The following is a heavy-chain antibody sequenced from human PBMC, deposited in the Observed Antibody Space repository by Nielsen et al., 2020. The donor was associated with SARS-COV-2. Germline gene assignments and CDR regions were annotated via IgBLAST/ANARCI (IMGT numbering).Heavy chain of an antibody. D-gene: IGHD6-13*01. V-gene: IGHV5-51*01. CDR1: GYNFATYW. Sequence: GGSLRLSCQGSGYNFATYWIAWVRQMPGEGLEWMGVVYPGDSDTRYSPSFQGQVIISFDKSITTAYLQWNSLQASDSAMHYCARLQSSTGGGMDVWGQGTAVTVSS. CDR2: VYPGDSDT. CDR3: ARLQSSTGGGMDV. J-gene: IGHJ6*02.